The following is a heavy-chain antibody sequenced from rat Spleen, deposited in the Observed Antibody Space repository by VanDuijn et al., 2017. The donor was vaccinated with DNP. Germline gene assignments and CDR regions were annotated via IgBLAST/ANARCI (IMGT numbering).Heavy chain of an antibody. CDR2: MSSGGSQ. J-gene: IGHJ4*01. V-gene: IGHV2-6*01. D-gene: IGHD1-12*03. CDR3: ARHEDDGYYHSYAMDA. CDR1: GFSLTRYN. Sequence: QVQLKESGPGLVQPSQTLSLTCTVAGFSLTRYNVHWVRQPPGKGLEWIAAMSSGGSQYYNSAGQSRLSISRDTSKSQVFLKMNSLQPEDTGTYYCARHEDDGYYHSYAMDAWGQGTSVTVSS.